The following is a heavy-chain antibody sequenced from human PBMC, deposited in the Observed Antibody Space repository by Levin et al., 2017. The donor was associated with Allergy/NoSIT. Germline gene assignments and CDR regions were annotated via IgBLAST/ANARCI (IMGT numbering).Heavy chain of an antibody. CDR1: GFSFSSPG. J-gene: IGHJ4*02. CDR2: ISYDGKRK. Sequence: LSLTCAASGFSFSSPGMHWVRHTPGKVLEWVAGISYDGKRKFYGDSVTGRFTISRDNSRNTLYLQMDGLTADDTAVYYCAKDRYGSGWFVFDYWGQGTLVTVSS. D-gene: IGHD6-13*01. CDR3: AKDRYGSGWFVFDY. V-gene: IGHV3-30*18.